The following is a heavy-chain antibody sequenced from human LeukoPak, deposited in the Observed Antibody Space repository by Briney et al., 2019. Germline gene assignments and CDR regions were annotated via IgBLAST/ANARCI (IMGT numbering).Heavy chain of an antibody. CDR2: ISSSSTYI. CDR1: GFTFNNYN. J-gene: IGHJ1*01. V-gene: IGHV3-21*01. CDR3: AKDPPSFRH. Sequence: PGGSLRLSCAASGFTFNNYNMNWVRQAPGKGLEWVSSISSSSTYIYYADSVKGRFTISRDNAKNSLYLQMNSLRAEDTAIYYCAKDPPSFRHWGQGTLVTVSS.